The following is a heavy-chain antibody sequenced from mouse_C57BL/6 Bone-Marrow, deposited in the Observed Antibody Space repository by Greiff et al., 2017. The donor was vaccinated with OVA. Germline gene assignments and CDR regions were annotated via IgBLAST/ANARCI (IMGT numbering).Heavy chain of an antibody. J-gene: IGHJ3*01. CDR2: INPDSSTI. Sequence: EADGVDFSRYWMSWVRRAPGKGLEWIGEINPDSSTINYAPSLKDKFIISRDNAKNTLYLQMSKVRSEDTALYYCARHYYGSSSPWFAYWGQGTLVTVSA. V-gene: IGHV4-1*01. CDR1: GVDFSRYW. D-gene: IGHD1-1*01. CDR3: ARHYYGSSSPWFAY.